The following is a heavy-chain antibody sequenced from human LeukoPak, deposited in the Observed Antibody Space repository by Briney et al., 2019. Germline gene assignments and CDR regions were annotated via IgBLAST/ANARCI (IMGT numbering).Heavy chain of an antibody. CDR1: GFTYRSHA. Sequence: GGSLRLSCVGSGFTYRSHAMSWVRQAPEKGLEFVSGIYENGGTTYYADSVKGRFSISRDNSKNTLYLQMDSLRGEDTAVYYCAKDFRIGYSAHFDYWGQGALVTVSS. J-gene: IGHJ4*02. CDR2: IYENGGTT. CDR3: AKDFRIGYSAHFDY. V-gene: IGHV3-23*01. D-gene: IGHD2-21*01.